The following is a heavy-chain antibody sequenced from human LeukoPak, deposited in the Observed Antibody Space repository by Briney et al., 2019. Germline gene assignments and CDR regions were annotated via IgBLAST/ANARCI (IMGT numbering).Heavy chain of an antibody. CDR3: ARGKEVAGRGLY. J-gene: IGHJ4*02. Sequence: ASVKVSCRASGYTFTGYYMHWVRQAPGQGLEWMGRINPNSGGTNYARKFQGRVTMTRDTSISTAYMELSRLRSDDTAVYYCARGKEVAGRGLYWGQGPRVPVSS. D-gene: IGHD6-19*01. CDR2: INPNSGGT. CDR1: GYTFTGYY. V-gene: IGHV1-2*06.